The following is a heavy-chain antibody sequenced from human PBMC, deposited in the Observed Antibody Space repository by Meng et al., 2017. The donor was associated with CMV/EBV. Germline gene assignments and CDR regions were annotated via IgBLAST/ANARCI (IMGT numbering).Heavy chain of an antibody. CDR3: ARAASGGSERWDYYYYGMDV. V-gene: IGHV3-21*01. CDR1: GFTFSSYS. Sequence: GGSLRLSCAASGFTFSSYSMNWVRQAPGKGLEWVSSISSSSSYIYYADSVKGRFTISRDNAKSSLYLQMNSLRAEDTAVYYCARAASGGSERWDYYYYGMDVWGQGTTVTVSS. D-gene: IGHD5-24*01. J-gene: IGHJ6*02. CDR2: ISSSSSYI.